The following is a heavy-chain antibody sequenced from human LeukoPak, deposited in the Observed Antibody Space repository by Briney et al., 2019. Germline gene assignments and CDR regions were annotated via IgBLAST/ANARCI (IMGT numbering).Heavy chain of an antibody. D-gene: IGHD6-19*01. CDR2: ISGSGGST. Sequence: GGSLRLSCAASGFTFSSYEMNWVRQAPGKGLEWVSGISGSGGSTYYADSVKGRFTISRDNSKNTLHLQMNSLRAEDTAAYYCAKDGYSSGNWFDPWGQGTLVTVSS. CDR1: GFTFSSYE. J-gene: IGHJ5*02. CDR3: AKDGYSSGNWFDP. V-gene: IGHV3-23*01.